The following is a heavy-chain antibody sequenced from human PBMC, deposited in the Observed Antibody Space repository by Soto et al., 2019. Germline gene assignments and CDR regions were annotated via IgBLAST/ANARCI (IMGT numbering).Heavy chain of an antibody. J-gene: IGHJ4*02. Sequence: SGPTLVNPTQTLTLTCTFSGFSLSTSGVGVGWIRQPPGKALEWLALIYLDDDKRCSPSLKSRLTITKDTSKNQVVLTRTNMDPVDTATYYCAHSSSWYYFDYWGQGTLGTVSS. CDR1: GFSLSTSGVG. CDR3: AHSSSWYYFDY. CDR2: IYLDDDK. V-gene: IGHV2-5*02. D-gene: IGHD6-13*01.